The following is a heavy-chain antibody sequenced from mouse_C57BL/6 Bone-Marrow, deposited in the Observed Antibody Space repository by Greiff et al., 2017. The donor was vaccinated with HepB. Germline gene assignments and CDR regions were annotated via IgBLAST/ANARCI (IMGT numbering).Heavy chain of an antibody. CDR2: IDPGTGGT. CDR3: TRKEDDYDDYLDY. V-gene: IGHV1-15*01. CDR1: GYTFTDYE. J-gene: IGHJ2*01. D-gene: IGHD2-4*01. Sequence: VQLQQSGAELVRPGASVTLSCKASGYTFTDYEMHWVKQTPVHGLEWIGAIDPGTGGTAYNQKFKGKAILTADKSSDTAYMERHSLTSEDSAVYYCTRKEDDYDDYLDYWGQGTTLTVSA.